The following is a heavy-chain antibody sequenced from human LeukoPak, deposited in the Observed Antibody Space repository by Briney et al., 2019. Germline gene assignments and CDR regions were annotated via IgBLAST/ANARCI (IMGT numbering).Heavy chain of an antibody. CDR2: ISYDGSNK. D-gene: IGHD2-21*02. CDR3: ARERIVVVTAIVNNWFDP. J-gene: IGHJ5*02. V-gene: IGHV3-30-3*01. CDR1: GFTFSSYA. Sequence: GGSLRLSCAASGFTFSSYAMHWVRQAPGKGLEWVAVISYDGSNKYYADSVKGRFTISRDNSKNTLYLQMNSLRAEDTAVYYCARERIVVVTAIVNNWFDPWGQGTLVTASS.